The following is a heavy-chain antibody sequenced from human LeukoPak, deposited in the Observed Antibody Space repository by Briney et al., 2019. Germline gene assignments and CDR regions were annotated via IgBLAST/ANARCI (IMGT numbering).Heavy chain of an antibody. CDR2: ISFSSTHI. CDR3: ANHLACGSTSCPPFDD. V-gene: IGHV3-21*06. J-gene: IGHJ4*02. Sequence: GGSLRLSCAASGFIFSNYGMSWVRQAPGKGLEWVSSISFSSTHIYYADSIQGRFTISRDNAENSLYLQINSLRAEDTAVYYCANHLACGSTSCPPFDDWGQGTLVTVSS. D-gene: IGHD2-2*01. CDR1: GFIFSNYG.